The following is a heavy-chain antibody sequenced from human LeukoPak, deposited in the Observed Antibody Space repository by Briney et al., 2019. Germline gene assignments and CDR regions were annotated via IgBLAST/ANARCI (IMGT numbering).Heavy chain of an antibody. CDR1: GYTFTSYY. CDR2: INPSGGST. CDR3: ARATGVDTAMVEIDY. V-gene: IGHV1-46*01. Sequence: ASVKVSCKASGYTFTSYYMHWVRQAPGQGLEWMGIINPSGGSTSYAQKFQGRVTMTRDTSTSTVYMELSSLRSEDTAVYYCARATGVDTAMVEIDYWGQGTLVTVSS. D-gene: IGHD5-18*01. J-gene: IGHJ4*02.